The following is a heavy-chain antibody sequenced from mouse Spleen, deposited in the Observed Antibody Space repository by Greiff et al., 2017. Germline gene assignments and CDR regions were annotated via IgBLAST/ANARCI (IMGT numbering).Heavy chain of an antibody. CDR1: GFTFSDYY. V-gene: IGHV5-12*02. Sequence: EVQGVESGGGLVQPGGSLKLSCATSGFTFSDYYMYWVRQTPEKRLEWVAYISNGGGSTYYPDTVKGRFTISRDNAKNTLYLQMSRLKSEDTAMYYCARRGDGYSYYYAMDYWGQGTSVTVSS. J-gene: IGHJ4*01. D-gene: IGHD2-3*01. CDR2: ISNGGGST. CDR3: ARRGDGYSYYYAMDY.